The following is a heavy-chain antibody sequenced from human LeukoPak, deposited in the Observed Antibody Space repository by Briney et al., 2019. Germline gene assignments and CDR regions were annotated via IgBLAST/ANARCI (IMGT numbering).Heavy chain of an antibody. Sequence: SETLSLTCTVSGGSISNTNYYWGWIRQPPGKGLEWIVSIYYSGRTYYYPSLKSRVPISVDASKNQFSLKLSSVTAADTAVYYCAREAIRGSITPFDPWGQGTLVTVSS. CDR2: IYYSGRT. CDR1: GGSISNTNYY. D-gene: IGHD3-10*01. J-gene: IGHJ5*02. V-gene: IGHV4-39*07. CDR3: AREAIRGSITPFDP.